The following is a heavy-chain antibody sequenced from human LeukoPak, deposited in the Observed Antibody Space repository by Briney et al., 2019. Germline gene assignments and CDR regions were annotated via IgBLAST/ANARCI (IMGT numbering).Heavy chain of an antibody. J-gene: IGHJ4*02. CDR2: ISYDGSNK. V-gene: IGHV3-30*03. Sequence: GGSLRLSCAASGFTFSSYGMHWVRQAPGKGLEWVAVISYDGSNKYYADSVKGRFTISRDNSKNTLYLQMNSLRSDDTAVYYCARDLPDCSSTSCADAGYFDYWGQGTLVTVSS. D-gene: IGHD2-2*01. CDR1: GFTFSSYG. CDR3: ARDLPDCSSTSCADAGYFDY.